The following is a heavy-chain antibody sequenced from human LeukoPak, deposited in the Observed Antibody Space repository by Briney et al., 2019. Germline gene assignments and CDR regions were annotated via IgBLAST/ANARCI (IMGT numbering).Heavy chain of an antibody. V-gene: IGHV3-21*01. Sequence: GGSLRLSCEGSGFTFSSSGMNWVRQAPGKGLEWVSSINSLSTSILYADSVKGRFTISRDNAKNSLYLQMHSLRAEDAALYYCARGGRSYNYWGQGTMVTVSS. CDR2: INSLSTSI. J-gene: IGHJ4*02. CDR3: ARGGRSYNY. CDR1: GFTFSSSG. D-gene: IGHD1-26*01.